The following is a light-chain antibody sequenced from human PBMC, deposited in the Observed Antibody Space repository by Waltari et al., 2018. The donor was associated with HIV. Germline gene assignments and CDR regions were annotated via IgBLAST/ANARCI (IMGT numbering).Light chain of an antibody. CDR3: QQYLRSPPT. Sequence: DIVMTQSPDSLPVSLGQRATINCTSSRSILSSSDNRNYLAWYQQKPRQPPRLLISWASTRESGVPDRFRGSGSGTDFALTISRLQAEDVAVYHCQQYLRSPPTFGGGTKVEIK. CDR1: RSILSSSDNRNY. V-gene: IGKV4-1*01. CDR2: WAS. J-gene: IGKJ4*01.